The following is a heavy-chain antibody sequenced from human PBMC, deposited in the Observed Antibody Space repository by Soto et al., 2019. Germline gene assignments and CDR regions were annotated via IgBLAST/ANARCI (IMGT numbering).Heavy chain of an antibody. J-gene: IGHJ6*02. CDR1: GFTFSSYG. V-gene: IGHV3-30*18. D-gene: IGHD1-26*01. Sequence: GGSLRLSCAAPGFTFSSYGMHWVRQAPGKGLEWVAVISYDGSNKYYADSVKGRFTISRDNSKNTLYLQMNSLRAEDTAVYYCAKDVVVGATPGLGDYYYYYGMDVWGQGTTVTVSS. CDR3: AKDVVVGATPGLGDYYYYYGMDV. CDR2: ISYDGSNK.